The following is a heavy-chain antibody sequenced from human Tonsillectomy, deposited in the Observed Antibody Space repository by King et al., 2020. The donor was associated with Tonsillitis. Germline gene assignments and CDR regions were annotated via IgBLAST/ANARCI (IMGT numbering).Heavy chain of an antibody. CDR1: GLTVSSNY. Sequence: VQLVESGGGLVQPGGSLRLSCAASGLTVSSNYMSWVRQAPGKGLEWGSVLYSGGRTDYADGVKGRFSISRDNSKNTLYLQMNSLRAEDTAVYYCARVVYGDYSPAYYYYMDVWGKGTTVTVSS. D-gene: IGHD4-17*01. CDR3: ARVVYGDYSPAYYYYMDV. CDR2: LYSGGRT. V-gene: IGHV3-66*01. J-gene: IGHJ6*03.